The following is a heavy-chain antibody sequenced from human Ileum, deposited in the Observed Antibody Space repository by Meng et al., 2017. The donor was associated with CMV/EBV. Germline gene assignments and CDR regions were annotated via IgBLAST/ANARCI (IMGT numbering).Heavy chain of an antibody. D-gene: IGHD6-19*01. CDR3: AREGSSSVKHFDY. V-gene: IGHV6-1*01. CDR2: TYYRSKWYN. CDR1: GDSVSSNSAA. J-gene: IGHJ4*02. Sequence: SCAISGDSVSSNSAAWNWIRQSPSRGLEWLGRTYYRSKWYNDYAVSVKTRITINSDTSKNQFSRQLNSVNPEDTVVYYCAREGSSSVKHFDYWGQGTLVTVSS.